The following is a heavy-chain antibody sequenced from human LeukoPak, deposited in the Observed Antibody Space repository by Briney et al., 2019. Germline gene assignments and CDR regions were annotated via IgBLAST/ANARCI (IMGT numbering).Heavy chain of an antibody. CDR1: GGSISSGDYY. V-gene: IGHV4-30-4*01. Sequence: SQTLSLTCTVSGGSISSGDYYWSWIRQPPGKGLEWIGYIYYSGSTYYNPSLKSRVTISLDTSKNQFSLKLSSVTAADTVVYYCARDSKRYYGMDVWGQGTTVTVSS. CDR3: ARDSKRYYGMDV. J-gene: IGHJ6*02. CDR2: IYYSGST. D-gene: IGHD6-25*01.